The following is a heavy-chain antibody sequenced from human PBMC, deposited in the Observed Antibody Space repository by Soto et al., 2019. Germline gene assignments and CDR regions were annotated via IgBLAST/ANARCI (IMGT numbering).Heavy chain of an antibody. CDR1: GFTLGNYW. CDR3: ARGGLEPLAY. CDR2: INDYGTTI. Sequence: GGSLRLSCAASGFTLGNYWMHWVRQAPGKGLVWVSRINDYGTTINYAESVEGRFIISRDDAKSEVYLQMNNLRAEDSAVYYCARGGLEPLAYWGKGALVTVSS. V-gene: IGHV3-74*01. J-gene: IGHJ4*02. D-gene: IGHD1-1*01.